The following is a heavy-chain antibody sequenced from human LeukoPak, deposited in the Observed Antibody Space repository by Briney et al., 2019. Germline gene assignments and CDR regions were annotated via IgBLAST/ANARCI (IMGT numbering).Heavy chain of an antibody. V-gene: IGHV3-11*04. D-gene: IGHD3-9*01. CDR1: GFNFSDHY. Sequence: GGSLRLSCAASGFNFSDHYMSWIRQAPGKGLEWVSHISSSGSTTHYADSVKGRFTISRDNAKNSLDLQMNTLRAEDTAVYYCASPIDILTGYNLWGQGTLVTVSS. CDR3: ASPIDILTGYNL. J-gene: IGHJ4*02. CDR2: ISSSGSTT.